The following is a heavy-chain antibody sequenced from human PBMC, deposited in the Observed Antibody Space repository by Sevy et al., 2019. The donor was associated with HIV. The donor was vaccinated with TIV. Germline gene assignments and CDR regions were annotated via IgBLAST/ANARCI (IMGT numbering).Heavy chain of an antibody. Sequence: ASVKVSCKASGYTFTSYGISWVRQARGQGLEWMGWISAYNGNTNYAQKLQGRVTMTTDTSTSTAYMELRSLRSDDTAVYYCARAFNDYGDYSDAFDIWGQGTMVTVSS. CDR1: GYTFTSYG. V-gene: IGHV1-18*01. D-gene: IGHD4-17*01. J-gene: IGHJ3*02. CDR2: ISAYNGNT. CDR3: ARAFNDYGDYSDAFDI.